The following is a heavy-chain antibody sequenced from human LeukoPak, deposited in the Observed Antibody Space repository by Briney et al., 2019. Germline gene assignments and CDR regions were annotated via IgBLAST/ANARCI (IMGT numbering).Heavy chain of an antibody. CDR2: INPNSGGT. J-gene: IGHJ4*02. D-gene: IGHD3-9*01. V-gene: IGHV1-2*02. Sequence: ASVKVSCKASGYTFTGHYMHWVRQAPGQGLEWMGWINPNSGGTNYAQKFQGRVTMTRDTSISTAYMELSRLRSDDTAVYYCARDLVLRYFDWGGGPFDYWGQGTLVTVSS. CDR3: ARDLVLRYFDWGGGPFDY. CDR1: GYTFTGHY.